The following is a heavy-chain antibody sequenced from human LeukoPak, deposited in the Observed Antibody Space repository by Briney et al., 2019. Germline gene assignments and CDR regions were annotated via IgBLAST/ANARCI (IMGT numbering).Heavy chain of an antibody. J-gene: IGHJ4*02. V-gene: IGHV3-30*02. D-gene: IGHD3-16*01. CDR3: AKGDSTSPGGGY. Sequence: GGSLRLSCAASGFTFSSYGMHWVRQAPGKGLEWVAFIRSDGSSKYYVDSVKGRFTIPRDNSKNTLYLQMNSLRVEDTAVYYCAKGDSTSPGGGYWGQGTLVTVSS. CDR1: GFTFSSYG. CDR2: IRSDGSSK.